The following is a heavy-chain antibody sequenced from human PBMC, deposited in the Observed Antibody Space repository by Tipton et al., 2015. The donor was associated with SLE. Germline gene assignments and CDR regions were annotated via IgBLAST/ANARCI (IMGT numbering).Heavy chain of an antibody. CDR3: AREGRTISRAFDM. Sequence: TLSLTCTVSGGSISSYYWSWIRQPAGKGLEWIGRIYSSGTTNYYPSLKSRVTMSVDTSKNQFSLKLASVTAADTAVYFCAREGRTISRAFDMWGQGTMVTVS. V-gene: IGHV4-4*07. J-gene: IGHJ3*02. CDR1: GGSISSYY. D-gene: IGHD2/OR15-2a*01. CDR2: IYSSGTT.